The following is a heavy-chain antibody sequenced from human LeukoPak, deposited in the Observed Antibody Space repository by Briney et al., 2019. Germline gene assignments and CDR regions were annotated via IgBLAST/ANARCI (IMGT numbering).Heavy chain of an antibody. CDR1: GFTFSSYA. V-gene: IGHV3-23*01. D-gene: IGHD2-21*02. J-gene: IGHJ4*02. Sequence: GGSLRLSCAASGFTFSSYAMSCVRQAPGKGLEWVSAISGSGGSTYYADSGKGRFTISRDNSKNTLYLQMNSMRAEDTAVYYCAKSGLAVTEYYFDYWGQGALVTVSS. CDR2: ISGSGGST. CDR3: AKSGLAVTEYYFDY.